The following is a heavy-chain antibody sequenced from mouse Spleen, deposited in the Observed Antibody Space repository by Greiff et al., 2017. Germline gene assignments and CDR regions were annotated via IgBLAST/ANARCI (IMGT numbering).Heavy chain of an antibody. CDR1: GYTFTSYW. J-gene: IGHJ4*01. D-gene: IGHD1-1*01. CDR3: ARPYYYGSSYYAMDY. CDR2: IHPNSGST. V-gene: IGHV1-64*01. Sequence: QVQLQQSGAELVKPGASVKLSCKASGYTFTSYWMHWVKQRPGQGLEWIGMIHPNSGSTNYNEKFKSKATLTVDKSSSTAYMQLSSLTSEDSAVYYCARPYYYGSSYYAMDYWGQGTSVTVSS.